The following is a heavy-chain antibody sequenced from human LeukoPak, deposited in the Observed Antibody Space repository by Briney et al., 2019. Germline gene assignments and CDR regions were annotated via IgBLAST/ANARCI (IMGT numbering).Heavy chain of an antibody. Sequence: SETLSLTCAVSGGSISSGGYSWSWIRQPPGKGLEWIGYIYYRGSTNYNPSLKSRVTISVDASKNQFSLKLSSVTAADTAVYYCARLSGYSSGHYYSDYWGQGTLVTVSS. CDR1: GGSISSGGYS. V-gene: IGHV4-61*08. CDR2: IYYRGST. CDR3: ARLSGYSSGHYYSDY. D-gene: IGHD3-22*01. J-gene: IGHJ4*02.